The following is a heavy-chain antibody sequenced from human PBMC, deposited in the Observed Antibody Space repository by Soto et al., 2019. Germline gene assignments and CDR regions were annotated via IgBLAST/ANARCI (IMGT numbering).Heavy chain of an antibody. J-gene: IGHJ3*02. CDR1: GGTFSSYT. V-gene: IGHV1-69*02. D-gene: IGHD1-1*01. CDR3: ARAVTFHGYNSKGDAFDI. CDR2: IIPILGIA. Sequence: QVQLVQSGAEVKKPGSSVKVSCKASGGTFSSYTISWVRQAPGQGLEWMGRIIPILGIANYAQKFQGRVTITADKSTSTAYMELSSLRSEDTAVYYCARAVTFHGYNSKGDAFDIWGQGTMVTVSS.